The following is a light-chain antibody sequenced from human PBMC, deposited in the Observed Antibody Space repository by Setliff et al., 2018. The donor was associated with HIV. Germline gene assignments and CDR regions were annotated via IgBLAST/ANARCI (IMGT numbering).Light chain of an antibody. Sequence: SYELTQPPSVSVAPGKTARITCGGNNIGSKSVHWHQQKPGQAPVLVIYYDSDRSSGIPERFSGSNSGNTATLTISRVEAGDEADYYCQVWDSSSDQYVFGTGTKVTVL. CDR2: YDS. V-gene: IGLV3-21*04. CDR3: QVWDSSSDQYV. J-gene: IGLJ1*01. CDR1: NIGSKS.